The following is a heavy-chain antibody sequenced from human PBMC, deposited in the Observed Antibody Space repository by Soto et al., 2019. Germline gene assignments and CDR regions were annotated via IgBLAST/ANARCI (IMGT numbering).Heavy chain of an antibody. Sequence: GGSLRLSCAASGFTFSNAWMSWVRQAPGKGLEWVGRIKSNTDGGTTDYAAPVKGRFTISRDDSKNTLYLQMNSLKTEDTAVYYCTTVALYGDYPWYFDYWGQGTLVTVSS. CDR3: TTVALYGDYPWYFDY. CDR1: GFTFSNAW. CDR2: IKSNTDGGTT. V-gene: IGHV3-15*01. D-gene: IGHD4-17*01. J-gene: IGHJ4*02.